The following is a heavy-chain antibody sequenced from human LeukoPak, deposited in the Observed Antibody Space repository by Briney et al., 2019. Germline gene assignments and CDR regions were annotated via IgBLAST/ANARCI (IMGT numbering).Heavy chain of an antibody. D-gene: IGHD6-13*01. J-gene: IGHJ4*02. CDR3: ARGRFGSWFPSPGFY. CDR2: MNPNSGNT. V-gene: IGHV1-8*02. CDR1: GYTFTSYD. Sequence: GASVKVSCTASGYTFTSYDINWVRQATGQGLEWMGWMNPNSGNTGYAQKFQGRVTMTRNTSISTAYMELSSLRSEDTAVYYCARGRFGSWFPSPGFYWGQGTLVTVSS.